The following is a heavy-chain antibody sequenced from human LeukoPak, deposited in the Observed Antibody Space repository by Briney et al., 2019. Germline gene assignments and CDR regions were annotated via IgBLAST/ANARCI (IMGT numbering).Heavy chain of an antibody. Sequence: GGSLRLSCAASGFTFNSYWMSWVRQAPGKGLEWVANIKEDGSVENYVDSVKGRFTISRDNAKKSFYLQMKNLRAEDTAVYYCAKDPVFSYWGQGTLVTVSS. V-gene: IGHV3-7*03. CDR1: GFTFNSYW. CDR2: IKEDGSVE. CDR3: AKDPVFSY. J-gene: IGHJ4*02. D-gene: IGHD3-3*01.